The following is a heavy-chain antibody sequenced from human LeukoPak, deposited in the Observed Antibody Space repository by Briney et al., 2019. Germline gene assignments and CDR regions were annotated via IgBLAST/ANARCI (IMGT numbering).Heavy chain of an antibody. D-gene: IGHD5-18*01. J-gene: IGHJ4*02. CDR1: GFTFSSYS. CDR2: ISSSSSII. V-gene: IGHV3-48*01. Sequence: PGGSLRLSCAASGFTFSSYSMNWVRQAPGKGLERVSYISSSSSIIDYADSVKGRFTISRDNAKNSLYLQMNSLRAEDTAVYYCARARGYSYGYSDYWGQGTLVTVSS. CDR3: ARARGYSYGYSDY.